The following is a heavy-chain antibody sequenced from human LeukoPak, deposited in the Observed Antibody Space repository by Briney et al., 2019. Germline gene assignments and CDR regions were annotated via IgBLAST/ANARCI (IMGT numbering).Heavy chain of an antibody. CDR3: AKGRVVVVPAALDY. J-gene: IGHJ4*02. V-gene: IGHV3-30*18. CDR2: ISYDGSNK. CDR1: GFTFSSYG. Sequence: GRSLRLSCAASGFTFSSYGMHWVRQAPGKGLEWVAAISYDGSNKYYADSVKGRFTISRDNSKNTLYLQMNSLRAEDTAVYYCAKGRVVVVPAALDYWGQGTLVTVSS. D-gene: IGHD2-2*01.